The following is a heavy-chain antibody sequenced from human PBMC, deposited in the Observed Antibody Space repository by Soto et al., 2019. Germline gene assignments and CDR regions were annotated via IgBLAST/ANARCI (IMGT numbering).Heavy chain of an antibody. V-gene: IGHV6-1*01. J-gene: IGHJ6*04. CDR2: TYYRSKWYN. Sequence: PAQTLSLTCAISGDSVSSNSAAWNWIRQSPSRGLEWLGRTYYRSKWYNDYPVSVKSRITINPDSSKNQLYLQLNSVTPEDTAVYYCARERHWNYSYYCSYGMDVWGKGTTLTVSS. CDR1: GDSVSSNSAA. D-gene: IGHD1-7*01. CDR3: ARERHWNYSYYCSYGMDV.